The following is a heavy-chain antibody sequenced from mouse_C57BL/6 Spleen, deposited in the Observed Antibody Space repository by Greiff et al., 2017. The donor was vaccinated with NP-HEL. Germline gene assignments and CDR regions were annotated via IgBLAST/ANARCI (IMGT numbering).Heavy chain of an antibody. V-gene: IGHV1-19*01. Sequence: EVQLQESGPVLVKPGASVKMSCKASGYTFTDYYMNWVKQSHGKSLEWIGVINPYNGGTSYNQKFKGKATLTVDKSSSTAYMELNSLTSEDSAVYYCAREGDGAIYAMDYWGQGTSVTVSS. CDR2: INPYNGGT. J-gene: IGHJ4*01. CDR1: GYTFTDYY. D-gene: IGHD2-3*01. CDR3: AREGDGAIYAMDY.